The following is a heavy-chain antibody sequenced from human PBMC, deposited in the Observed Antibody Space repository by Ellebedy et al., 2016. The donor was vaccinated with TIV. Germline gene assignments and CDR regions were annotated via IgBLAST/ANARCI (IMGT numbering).Heavy chain of an antibody. D-gene: IGHD1-26*01. CDR2: LKSDGGSS. V-gene: IGHV3-64D*06. Sequence: GESLKISCSASGFTFSSYTMHWVRQAPGKGLEFVSALKSDGGSSYYADPVQGRFTISRDTSKNTLFLQMSSLRTDDTAVYYCVKATTTTTRAPFDYWGQGTLVTVSS. CDR1: GFTFSSYT. J-gene: IGHJ4*02. CDR3: VKATTTTTRAPFDY.